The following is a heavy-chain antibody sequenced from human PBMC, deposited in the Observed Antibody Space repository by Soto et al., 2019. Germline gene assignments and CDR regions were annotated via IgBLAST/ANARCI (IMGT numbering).Heavy chain of an antibody. Sequence: SETLSLTCTVSDGSISSGGYYWSWIRQHPGKGLEWIGYIYYSGSTYYNPSLKSRVTISVDTSKNQFSLKLSSVTAADTAVYYCATSEAYCSGGSCYDFDYWGQGTLVTVSS. CDR1: DGSISSGGYY. J-gene: IGHJ4*02. CDR2: IYYSGST. D-gene: IGHD2-15*01. V-gene: IGHV4-31*03. CDR3: ATSEAYCSGGSCYDFDY.